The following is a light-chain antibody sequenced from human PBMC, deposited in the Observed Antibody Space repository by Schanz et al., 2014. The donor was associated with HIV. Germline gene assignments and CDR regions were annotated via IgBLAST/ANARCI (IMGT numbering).Light chain of an antibody. V-gene: IGLV2-14*03. CDR2: DVS. CDR1: SSDVGGYNF. Sequence: QSALTQPASASGSPGQSVTISCTGTSSDVGGYNFVSWYQRLPGKAPKLMIYDVSNRPSGVSNRFSGSKSGNTASLTISGLQAEDEGDYYCSSYTSTNTLVVFGGGTKLTVL. CDR3: SSYTSTNTLVV. J-gene: IGLJ2*01.